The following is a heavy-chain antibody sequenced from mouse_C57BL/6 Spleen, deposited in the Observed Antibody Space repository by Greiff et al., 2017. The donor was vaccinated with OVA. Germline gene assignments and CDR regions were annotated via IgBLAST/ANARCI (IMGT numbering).Heavy chain of an antibody. Sequence: EVHLVESGGGLVKPGGSLKLSCAASGFTFSSYAMSWVRQTPEKRLEWVATISDGGSYTYYPDNVKGRFTISRDNAKNNLYLQMSHLKSEDTAMYYCARGNDGYYYYFDYWGQGTTLTVSS. CDR3: ARGNDGYYYYFDY. J-gene: IGHJ2*01. V-gene: IGHV5-4*01. CDR1: GFTFSSYA. CDR2: ISDGGSYT. D-gene: IGHD2-3*01.